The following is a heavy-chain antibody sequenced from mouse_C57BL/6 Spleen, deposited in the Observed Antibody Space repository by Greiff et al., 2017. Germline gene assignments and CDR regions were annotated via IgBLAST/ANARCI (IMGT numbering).Heavy chain of an antibody. CDR1: GFTFSSYG. CDR3: ARREDYYGSSYYAMDY. CDR2: ISSGGSYT. Sequence: EVHLVESGGDLVKPGGSLKLSCAASGFTFSSYGMSWVRQTPDKRLEWVATISSGGSYTYYPDSVKGRFTISRDNAKNTLYLQMSSLKSEDTAMYYCARREDYYGSSYYAMDYWGQGTSVTVSS. D-gene: IGHD1-1*01. V-gene: IGHV5-6*01. J-gene: IGHJ4*01.